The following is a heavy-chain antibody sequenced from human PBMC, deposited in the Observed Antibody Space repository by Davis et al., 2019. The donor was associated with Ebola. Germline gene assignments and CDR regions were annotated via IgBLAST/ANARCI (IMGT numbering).Heavy chain of an antibody. V-gene: IGHV1-2*06. J-gene: IGHJ4*02. Sequence: ASVKVSCKASGYTFTGYYMHWVRQAPGQGLEWMGRINPNSGGTNYAQKFQGRVTMTRDTSISTAYMELSSLRSEDTAVYYCAAGEYGDSLDYWGQGTLVTVSS. D-gene: IGHD4-17*01. CDR1: GYTFTGYY. CDR2: INPNSGGT. CDR3: AAGEYGDSLDY.